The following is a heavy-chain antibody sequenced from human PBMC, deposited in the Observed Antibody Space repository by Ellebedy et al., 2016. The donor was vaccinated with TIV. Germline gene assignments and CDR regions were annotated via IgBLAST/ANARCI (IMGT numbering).Heavy chain of an antibody. V-gene: IGHV4-39*01. J-gene: IGHJ4*02. CDR2: VYYSGSP. CDR1: GGSVSGTRYY. Sequence: MPSETLSLTCSVSGGSVSGTRYYWAWIRQPPGKGLEYIGSVYYSGSPYYNPSFKSRVTLPVDTSKNQFSLNLRTVTAADTAVYYCARTDPWQPIDDWGQGILVSVSS. CDR3: ARTDPWQPIDD. D-gene: IGHD2-21*02.